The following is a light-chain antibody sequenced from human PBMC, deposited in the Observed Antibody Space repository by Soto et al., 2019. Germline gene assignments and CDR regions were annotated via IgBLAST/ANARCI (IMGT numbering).Light chain of an antibody. CDR2: DAS. CDR3: QQRNSWPIT. Sequence: EIVLTQSPRTLSLSPGERATLSFGASQSVRRCLAWYRQRPGQPPRLLIYDASNRAAGIPARFSGSGFGTDFSLTINNLEPEDFAVYYCQQRNSWPITFGQGTRLEI. V-gene: IGKV3-11*01. J-gene: IGKJ5*01. CDR1: QSVRRC.